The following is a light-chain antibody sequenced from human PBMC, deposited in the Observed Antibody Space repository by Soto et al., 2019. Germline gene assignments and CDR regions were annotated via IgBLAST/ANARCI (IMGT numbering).Light chain of an antibody. Sequence: DIQMTQSPSSLSASVGDRVTITCRASQSISRYVNWYQQKPGKAPKLLIYAASSLQSGVPSRFSGSGSGTDFTLTISSLQPEDFATYYCQQSDSTPQTFGPGTKVDI. CDR2: AAS. CDR1: QSISRY. CDR3: QQSDSTPQT. J-gene: IGKJ3*01. V-gene: IGKV1-39*01.